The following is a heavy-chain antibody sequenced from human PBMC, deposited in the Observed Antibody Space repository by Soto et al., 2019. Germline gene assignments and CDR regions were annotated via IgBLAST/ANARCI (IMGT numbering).Heavy chain of an antibody. V-gene: IGHV3-48*01. CDR2: ISSSSSTI. Sequence: GGSLRLSCAASGFTFSSYSMNWVRQAPGKGLEWVSYISSSSSTIYYADSVKGRFTISRDNAKNSLYLQMNSLRAEDTAVYYCARGSNDFWSGYPGPFDYWGQGTLVTVSS. CDR3: ARGSNDFWSGYPGPFDY. J-gene: IGHJ4*02. CDR1: GFTFSSYS. D-gene: IGHD3-3*01.